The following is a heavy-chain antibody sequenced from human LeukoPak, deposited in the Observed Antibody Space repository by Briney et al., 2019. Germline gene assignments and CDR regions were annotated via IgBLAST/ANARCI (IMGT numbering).Heavy chain of an antibody. CDR3: ARESLRFSDAFDI. CDR1: GGSISSGGYS. CDR2: IYHSGST. D-gene: IGHD3-3*01. Sequence: SETLSLTCAVSGGSISSGGYSWSWIRQPPGKGLEWIGHIYHSGSTNYNPSLKSRVTMSVDTSKNQFSLKLSSVTAADTAVYYCARESLRFSDAFDIWGQGTMVTVSS. V-gene: IGHV4-30-2*01. J-gene: IGHJ3*02.